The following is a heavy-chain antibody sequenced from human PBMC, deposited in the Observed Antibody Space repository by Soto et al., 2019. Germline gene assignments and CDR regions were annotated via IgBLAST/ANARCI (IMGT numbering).Heavy chain of an antibody. CDR2: INPNSGGT. Sequence: GASVKVSCKASGYTFTGYYMHWVRQAPGQGLEWMGWINPNSGGTNYAQKFQGRVTMTRDTSISTAYMELSRLRSDDTAVYYCASHPVTVTTGFYYYGMDVWGQGTTVTVSS. J-gene: IGHJ6*02. CDR1: GYTFTGYY. CDR3: ASHPVTVTTGFYYYGMDV. V-gene: IGHV1-2*02. D-gene: IGHD4-4*01.